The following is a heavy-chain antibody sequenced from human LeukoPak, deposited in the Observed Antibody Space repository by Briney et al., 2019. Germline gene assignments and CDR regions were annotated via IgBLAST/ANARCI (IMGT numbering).Heavy chain of an antibody. CDR2: IWYDGSNK. Sequence: GGSLRLSCAASGFTFSSYGMHWVRQAPGKGLEWVAVIWYDGSNKYYADSVKGRFTISRDNSKNTLYLQMNSLRAEDTAVYYCARDRSVTTGSGWFDPWGQGTPVTVSS. J-gene: IGHJ5*02. CDR1: GFTFSSYG. D-gene: IGHD4-17*01. CDR3: ARDRSVTTGSGWFDP. V-gene: IGHV3-33*01.